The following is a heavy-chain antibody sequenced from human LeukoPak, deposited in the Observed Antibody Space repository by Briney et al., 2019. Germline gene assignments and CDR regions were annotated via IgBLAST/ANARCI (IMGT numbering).Heavy chain of an antibody. CDR1: GFSFSSDG. D-gene: IGHD1-20*01. J-gene: IGHJ4*02. Sequence: PGGSLKLSCAASGFSFSSDGIHWVRQAPGKGLEWLANINHDGSSKYYADSVRGRFTVSRDNSKNTLYLEMSSLRAEDTAVCFCAKGITGNSFYFDYWGQGTLVTVSS. CDR2: INHDGSSK. V-gene: IGHV3-30*02. CDR3: AKGITGNSFYFDY.